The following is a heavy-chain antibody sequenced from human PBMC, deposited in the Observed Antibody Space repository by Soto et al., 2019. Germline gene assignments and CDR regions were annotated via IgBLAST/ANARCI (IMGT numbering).Heavy chain of an antibody. D-gene: IGHD3-10*01. CDR1: GFTFSSYA. J-gene: IGHJ6*02. CDR3: AKDRGDYYGSGVYYGMDV. V-gene: IGHV3-23*01. CDR2: ISGSGGST. Sequence: PGGSLGLSCAACGFTFSSYAMSWVCQDTGKGLEWVSAISGSGGSTYYADSVKGRFTISRDNSKNTLYLQMNSLRAEDTAVYYCAKDRGDYYGSGVYYGMDVWGQGTTVTVSS.